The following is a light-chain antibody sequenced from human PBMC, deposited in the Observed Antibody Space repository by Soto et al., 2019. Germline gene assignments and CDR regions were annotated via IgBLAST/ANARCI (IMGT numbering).Light chain of an antibody. V-gene: IGLV2-14*01. CDR3: SSYTSSSNV. J-gene: IGLJ1*01. Sequence: QSALTQPASVSGSPGQSITISCTGTSSDVGGYNYVSWYQQHPGKAPKLMIYEVSNRPSGVSNRFSGSKSGNTASLTISGLQAEDEADYYCSSYTSSSNVFGTGTKLTVL. CDR1: SSDVGGYNY. CDR2: EVS.